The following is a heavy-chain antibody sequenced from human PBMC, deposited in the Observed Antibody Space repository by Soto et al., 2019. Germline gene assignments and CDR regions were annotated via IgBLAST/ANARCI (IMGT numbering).Heavy chain of an antibody. Sequence: EVHLLESGGDLVQPGGSLRLSCTASGLTFSTYAMSWVRQAPGQGLEWVSAIGGSGTGGRTYYADSVKGRFTISRDNSKTTVYLQMNSLRADDTAVYYWAKSPGGLDGYNSDYYGMDVWGQGTTVTVSS. V-gene: IGHV3-23*01. CDR3: AKSPGGLDGYNSDYYGMDV. CDR2: IGGSGTGGRT. CDR1: GLTFSTYA. J-gene: IGHJ6*02. D-gene: IGHD5-12*01.